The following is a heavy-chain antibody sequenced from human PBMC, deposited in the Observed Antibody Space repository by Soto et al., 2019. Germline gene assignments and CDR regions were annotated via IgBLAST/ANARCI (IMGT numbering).Heavy chain of an antibody. D-gene: IGHD1-1*01. Sequence: PGGSLRLSCAASGFTFSTYWMHWIRQVPGKGLEWVSRINSDASHTYYADSVKGRFTISRDNAKNTLHLEMNSLRAEDTAIYYGVRSGDNYNLLDNWGQGTPVTVSS. CDR2: INSDASHT. V-gene: IGHV3-74*01. CDR3: VRSGDNYNLLDN. J-gene: IGHJ4*02. CDR1: GFTFSTYW.